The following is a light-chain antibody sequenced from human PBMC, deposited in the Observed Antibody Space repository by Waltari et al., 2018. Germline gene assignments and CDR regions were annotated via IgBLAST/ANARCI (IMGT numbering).Light chain of an antibody. Sequence: SVLTQSPGTLSLSPGERATLSCRASQRVSSSYLAWYQQRPGQAPRLLIYGASSRATGVPDRFSARGYGTDFTLTISRLEPEDFAVYYCQQYGSSPIYTFGQGPSWRS. V-gene: IGKV3-20*01. CDR1: QRVSSSY. CDR3: QQYGSSPIYT. CDR2: GAS. J-gene: IGKJ2*01.